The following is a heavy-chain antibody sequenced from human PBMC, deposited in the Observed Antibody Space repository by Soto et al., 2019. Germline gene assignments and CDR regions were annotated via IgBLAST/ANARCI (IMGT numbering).Heavy chain of an antibody. V-gene: IGHV1-24*01. D-gene: IGHD2-15*01. CDR2: FDPEDGET. CDR3: ATSRCGGSCYSTYNWFDP. Sequence: ASVKVSCKASGYTFTSYGITWVRQAPGKGLEWMGGFDPEDGETIYAQKFQGRVTMTEDTSTDTAYMELSSLRSEDTAVYYCATSRCGGSCYSTYNWFDPWGQGTLVTVSS. CDR1: GYTFTSYG. J-gene: IGHJ5*02.